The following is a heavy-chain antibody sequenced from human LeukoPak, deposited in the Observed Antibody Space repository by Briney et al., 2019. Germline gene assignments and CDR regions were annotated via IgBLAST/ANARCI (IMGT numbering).Heavy chain of an antibody. CDR1: TYTFTNYD. J-gene: IGHJ4*02. V-gene: IGHV1-8*01. D-gene: IGHD2-21*01. CDR3: ARGGPKCGGDCFDY. Sequence: EASVKVSCKASTYTFTNYDINWLRQATAQRLEWMGWMNPYNGNTGYAQKFQGRVTMTRNTSINTAYMELSSLRSEDTAVYFCARGGPKCGGDCFDYWGQGTLVTVSS. CDR2: MNPYNGNT.